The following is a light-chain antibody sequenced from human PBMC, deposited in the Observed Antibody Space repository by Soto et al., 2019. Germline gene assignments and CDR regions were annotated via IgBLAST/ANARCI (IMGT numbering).Light chain of an antibody. J-gene: IGKJ1*01. CDR1: QSIRRY. V-gene: IGKV1-39*01. Sequence: DIQITPSPSSLSASVGDRFTIPCPAIQSIRRYLNWYQQKPGKAPKLLILGAVILQSGVPSRSSGSGSGTDFTLTISSLQPEDFEPYYCQRDYNNIRTFGQGTKVDIK. CDR3: QRDYNNIRT. CDR2: GAV.